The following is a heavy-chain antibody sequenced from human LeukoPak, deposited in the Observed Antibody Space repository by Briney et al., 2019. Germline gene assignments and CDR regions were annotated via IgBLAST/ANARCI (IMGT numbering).Heavy chain of an antibody. D-gene: IGHD2-21*02. Sequence: GVSLRLSCAASGFTFSSYAMSWVRQAPGKGLEWVSAISGSGGSTYYADSVKGRFTISRDNSKNTLYLQMNSLRAEDTAVYYCAKQGPARIPIVVVTAMAHWGQGTLVTVSS. CDR2: ISGSGGST. V-gene: IGHV3-23*01. CDR1: GFTFSSYA. CDR3: AKQGPARIPIVVVTAMAH. J-gene: IGHJ4*02.